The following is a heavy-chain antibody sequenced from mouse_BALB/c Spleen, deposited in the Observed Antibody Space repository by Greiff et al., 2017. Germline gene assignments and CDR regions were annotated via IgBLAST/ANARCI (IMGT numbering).Heavy chain of an antibody. J-gene: IGHJ2*01. V-gene: IGHV1S41*01. CDR2: IAPGSGST. D-gene: IGHD1-1*01. CDR1: GYTFTSYW. CDR3: ARGFYYGSEGFDY. Sequence: DLVKPGASVKLSCKASGYTFTSYWINWIKQRPGQGLEWIGRIAPGSGSTYYNEMFKGKATLTVDTSSSTAYIQLSSLSSEDSAVYFCARGFYYGSEGFDYWGQGTTRTVSS.